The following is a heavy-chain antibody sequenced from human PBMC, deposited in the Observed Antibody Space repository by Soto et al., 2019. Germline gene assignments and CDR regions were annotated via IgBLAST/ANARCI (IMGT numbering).Heavy chain of an antibody. J-gene: IGHJ4*02. CDR3: ARLVYDTRLNYMYFDF. Sequence: PSETLSLTCAVSGVSISSGNWWTWVRQTPQRGLEYIGEIFHDGTANYYPSFERRVAISVDTSKNQPPLKLTSVTAADTAIYFCARLVYDTRLNYMYFDFWGQGALVTVSS. D-gene: IGHD3-10*01. V-gene: IGHV4-4*02. CDR1: GVSISSGNW. CDR2: IFHDGTA.